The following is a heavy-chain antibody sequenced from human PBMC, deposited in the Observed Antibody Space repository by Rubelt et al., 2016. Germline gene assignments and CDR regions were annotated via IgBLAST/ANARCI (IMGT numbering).Heavy chain of an antibody. CDR3: AKRVAVTARSYYFDY. D-gene: IGHD2-21*02. Sequence: GFTFSSYAMHWVRQAPGKGLEWVAVISYDGSNKYYRDSVKGRFTVSRDNSKNTLYLQINSLRAEDTAVYYCAKRVAVTARSYYFDYWGQGTLVTVSS. CDR2: ISYDGSNK. CDR1: GFTFSSYA. V-gene: IGHV3-30-3*02. J-gene: IGHJ4*02.